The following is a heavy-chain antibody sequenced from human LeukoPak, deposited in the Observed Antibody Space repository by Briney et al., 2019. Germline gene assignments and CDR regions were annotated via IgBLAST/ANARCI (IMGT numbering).Heavy chain of an antibody. J-gene: IGHJ6*03. CDR2: ISTYNGNT. V-gene: IGHV1-18*01. Sequence: ASVKVSCKASGYTFTSYGISWMRQAHGQGLELMGWISTYNGNTNYAQKLQGRVTMTTDTSTSKAYMELGSLRCDDPAVYYCARERRVVLMVYATPVDYMDVWGKGTTVTVSS. CDR1: GYTFTSYG. D-gene: IGHD2-8*01. CDR3: ARERRVVLMVYATPVDYMDV.